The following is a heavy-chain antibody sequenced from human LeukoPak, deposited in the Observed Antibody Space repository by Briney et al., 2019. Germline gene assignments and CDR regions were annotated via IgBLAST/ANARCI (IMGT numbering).Heavy chain of an antibody. CDR2: IRSKANSYAT. Sequence: GGSLRLSCAASGFTFSGSAMHWVRQASGKGLEWVGRIRSKANSYATAYAASVKGRFTISRDDSKNTAYLQMNSLRAEDTAVYYCAKDITYGSGSYYPVVGFDYWGQGTLVTVSS. D-gene: IGHD3-10*01. CDR3: AKDITYGSGSYYPVVGFDY. J-gene: IGHJ4*02. V-gene: IGHV3-73*01. CDR1: GFTFSGSA.